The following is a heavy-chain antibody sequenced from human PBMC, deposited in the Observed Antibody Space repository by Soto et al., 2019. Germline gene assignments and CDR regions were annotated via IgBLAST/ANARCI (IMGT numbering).Heavy chain of an antibody. D-gene: IGHD1-1*01. CDR2: INAGNGNT. CDR1: GYTFTSYA. J-gene: IGHJ6*02. CDR3: ASFGYNWNDGLYYYGMDV. V-gene: IGHV1-3*01. Sequence: QVQLVQSGAEVKKPGASVKVSYKASGYTFTSYAMHWVRQAPGQRLEWMGWINAGNGNTKYSQKFQGRVTITRDTSASTAYMELSSLRSEDTAVYYCASFGYNWNDGLYYYGMDVWGQGTTVTVSS.